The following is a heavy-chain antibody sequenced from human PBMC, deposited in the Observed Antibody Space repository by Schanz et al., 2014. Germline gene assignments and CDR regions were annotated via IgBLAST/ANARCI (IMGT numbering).Heavy chain of an antibody. CDR3: ARDTAQSCIHPSSFEVSQH. CDR1: GFRFDDYA. D-gene: IGHD6-13*01. V-gene: IGHV3-9*01. J-gene: IGHJ1*01. Sequence: EVQLVESGGGLVQPGRSLRLSCVASGFRFDDYAMHWVRQAPGKGLEWVSGMSWNAGRLGYGDSVKGRFTISRDNAKNSLYQQMNSLRADDTALYYCARDTAQSCIHPSSFEVSQHWGQGALVTVSS. CDR2: MSWNAGRL.